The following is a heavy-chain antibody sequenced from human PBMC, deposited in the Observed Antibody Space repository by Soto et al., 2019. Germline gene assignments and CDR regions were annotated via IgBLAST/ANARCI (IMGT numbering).Heavy chain of an antibody. CDR3: ARGSAVPTFRCMDV. J-gene: IGHJ6*02. D-gene: IGHD4-4*01. V-gene: IGHV4-59*01. Sequence: QVRLQESGPGLVKPSETLSLTCTVSGGTISTYYWNWIRQPPGKVLEWIGYIYYSGSTNYNPSLRGRAILSVDTSKSWFSLRLDSLTAADTAVYYCARGSAVPTFRCMDVWGQGATVTVSS. CDR1: GGTISTYY. CDR2: IYYSGST.